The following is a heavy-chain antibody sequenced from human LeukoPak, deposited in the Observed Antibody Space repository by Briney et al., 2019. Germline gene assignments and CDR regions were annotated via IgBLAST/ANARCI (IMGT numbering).Heavy chain of an antibody. J-gene: IGHJ3*02. CDR2: IYYSGST. V-gene: IGHV4-31*03. D-gene: IGHD2-15*01. CDR3: ARDRVDSQGPAFDI. CDR1: GGSISSGGYY. Sequence: SQTLSLTCTVSGGSISSGGYYWSWIRQHPGKGLEWIGYIYYSGSTYYNPSLKSRVTISVDTSKNQFSLKLSSVTAADTAVYYCARDRVDSQGPAFDIWGQGTMVTVSS.